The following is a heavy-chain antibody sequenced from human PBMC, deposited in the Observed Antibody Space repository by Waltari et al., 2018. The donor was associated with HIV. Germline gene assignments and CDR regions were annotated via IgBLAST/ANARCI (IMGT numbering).Heavy chain of an antibody. Sequence: QVQLVESGGGVVQPGRSLRLSCAASGFPFSTYGVHWGRQAPGKGLEWVAVIYFDGYKKYHADSVRGRFTISRDNSKNTLYLQMNSLRPEDTAMYYCAKDQEWLIQYYLDYWGQGTLVTVSS. CDR1: GFPFSTYG. V-gene: IGHV3-30*18. CDR2: IYFDGYKK. CDR3: AKDQEWLIQYYLDY. J-gene: IGHJ4*02. D-gene: IGHD6-19*01.